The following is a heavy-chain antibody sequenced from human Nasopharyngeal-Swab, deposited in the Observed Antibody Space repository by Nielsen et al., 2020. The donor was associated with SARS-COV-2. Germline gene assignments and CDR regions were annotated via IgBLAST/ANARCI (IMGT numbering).Heavy chain of an antibody. V-gene: IGHV3-53*01. CDR2: IYSGGST. CDR3: ARADYYDFWSGGYGMDA. D-gene: IGHD3-3*01. CDR1: GFTVSSNY. J-gene: IGHJ6*02. Sequence: GESLKISCAASGFTVSSNYMSWVRQAPGKGLEWVSVIYSGGSTYYADSVKGRFTISRDNSKNTLYLQMNSLRAEDTAVYYCARADYYDFWSGGYGMDAWGQGTTVTVSS.